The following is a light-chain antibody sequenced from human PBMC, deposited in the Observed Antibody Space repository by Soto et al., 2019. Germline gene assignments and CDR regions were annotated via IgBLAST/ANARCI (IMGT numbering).Light chain of an antibody. J-gene: IGKJ5*01. CDR3: QQYNNWPIT. CDR2: GAS. CDR1: QNILSN. V-gene: IGKV3-15*01. Sequence: EIVFTQSPVTLSLSLGERSTLSCMASQNILSNLAWYQQKPGQAPRLLIYGASTRATGIPARFSGSGSGTEFTLTISSLQSEDFEIYYCQQYNNWPITFGQGTRLEIK.